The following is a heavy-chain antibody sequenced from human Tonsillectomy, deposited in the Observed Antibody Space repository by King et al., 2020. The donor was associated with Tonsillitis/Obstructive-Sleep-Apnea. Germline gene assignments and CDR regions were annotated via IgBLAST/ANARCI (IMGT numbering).Heavy chain of an antibody. Sequence: VQLVESGGGLVKPGGSLRLSCAASGFTFSSYSMNWVRQAPGKGLEVVSSISSISSYIYYADSGKGRFTISRDNAKNSLYLQMNSLRAEDTAVYYCARDRKQWLPSFDLWGRGTLVTVSS. CDR2: ISSISSYI. V-gene: IGHV3-21*01. J-gene: IGHJ2*01. D-gene: IGHD6-19*01. CDR3: ARDRKQWLPSFDL. CDR1: GFTFSSYS.